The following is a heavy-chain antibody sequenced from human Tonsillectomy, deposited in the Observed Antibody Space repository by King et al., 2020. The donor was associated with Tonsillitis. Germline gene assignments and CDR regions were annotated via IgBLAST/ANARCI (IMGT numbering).Heavy chain of an antibody. Sequence: QLQESGPGMVKPSENLSLTCTVSGGSISAYYWSWLRQPAGKGLEWIGRIYTSGSTNYNPSLNIRVTMSVDTSKNQFPLNLSSVTAADTAVYYCARGVAVAGRAFDPWGQGTLVTVSS. CDR2: IYTSGST. CDR3: ARGVAVAGRAFDP. J-gene: IGHJ5*02. D-gene: IGHD6-19*01. CDR1: GGSISAYY. V-gene: IGHV4-4*07.